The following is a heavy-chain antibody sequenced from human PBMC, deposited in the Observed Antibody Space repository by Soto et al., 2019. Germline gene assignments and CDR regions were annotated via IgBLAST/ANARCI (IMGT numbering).Heavy chain of an antibody. V-gene: IGHV4-61*01. J-gene: IGHJ6*02. D-gene: IGHD3-3*01. CDR2: IYYSGST. CDR3: ARDSSPYYDFWSGPRFSYGMDV. Sequence: SETLSLTXTVSGGSVSSGSYYWSWTRQPPGKGLEWIGYIYYSGSTNYNPSLKSRVTISVDTSKNQFSLKLSSVTAADTAVYYCARDSSPYYDFWSGPRFSYGMDVWGQGTTVTVSS. CDR1: GGSVSSGSYY.